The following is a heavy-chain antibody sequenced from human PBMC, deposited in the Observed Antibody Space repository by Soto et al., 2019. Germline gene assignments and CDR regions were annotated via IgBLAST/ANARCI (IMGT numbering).Heavy chain of an antibody. Sequence: QVRLVQSEAEVKKAGSSVKVSCKASGGTFISDAVTWVRQAPGQGLEWMGGGIPMFPKANYAQKFQGRATISADKATSTVYMELHSLKSEDTAVYYCARCHSDSSGPGYLDSWGQGTLVTVTS. CDR2: GIPMFPKA. CDR3: ARCHSDSSGPGYLDS. V-gene: IGHV1-69*06. D-gene: IGHD3-22*01. CDR1: GGTFISDA. J-gene: IGHJ4*02.